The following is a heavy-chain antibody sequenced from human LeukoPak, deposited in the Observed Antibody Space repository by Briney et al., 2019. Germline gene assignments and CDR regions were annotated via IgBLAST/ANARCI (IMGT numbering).Heavy chain of an antibody. CDR1: GFTFSSYG. J-gene: IGHJ4*02. V-gene: IGHV3-30*02. Sequence: GGALRLSCAASGFTFSSYGMHWVRQAPGKGLEGVAFIRYDGSNKYYEDSVKGPFTISRDSSKNTLYLQMNSVRAEDTAVYYCSRECSGGSCYAYWGQGTLVTVSS. CDR2: IRYDGSNK. D-gene: IGHD2-15*01. CDR3: SRECSGGSCYAY.